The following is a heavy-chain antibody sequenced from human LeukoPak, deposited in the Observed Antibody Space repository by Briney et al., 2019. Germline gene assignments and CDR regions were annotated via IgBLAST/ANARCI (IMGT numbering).Heavy chain of an antibody. CDR3: ARDPAATAGVAAAGSYYFDY. D-gene: IGHD6-13*01. CDR1: GGTFSSYA. V-gene: IGHV1-69*06. CDR2: IIPIFGTA. Sequence: SVKVSCKASGGTFSSYAISWVRQAPGQGLEWMGGIIPIFGTANYAQKFQGRVTITADKSTSTAYMELSSLRSEDTAVYYCARDPAATAGVAAAGSYYFDYWGQGTLVTVSS. J-gene: IGHJ4*02.